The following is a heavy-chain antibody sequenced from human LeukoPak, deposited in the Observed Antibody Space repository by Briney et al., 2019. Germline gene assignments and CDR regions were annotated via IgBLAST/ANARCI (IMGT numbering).Heavy chain of an antibody. CDR2: IYYSGST. V-gene: IGHV4-39*01. J-gene: IGHJ4*02. D-gene: IGHD3-9*01. CDR3: ARADYDILTGYPYYFDY. CDR1: GASISSRSYY. Sequence: SETLSLTCTVSGASISSRSYYWGWIRQPPGKGLEWIGSIYYSGSTYYNPSLKSRVTISVDTSKIKFSLKLSSVTAADTAVYYCARADYDILTGYPYYFDYWGQGTLVTVSS.